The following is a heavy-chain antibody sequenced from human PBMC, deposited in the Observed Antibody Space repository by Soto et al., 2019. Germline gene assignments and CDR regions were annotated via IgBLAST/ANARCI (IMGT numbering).Heavy chain of an antibody. CDR3: ARVPDY. CDR1: RDCITRGGHS. CDR2: IYHSGST. V-gene: IGHV4-30-2*01. J-gene: IGHJ4*02. Sequence: PSQTRSLTCAVARDCITRGGHSWSWIRQPPGKGLEWIGYIYHSGSTYYNPSLKSRVTISVDRSKNQFSLKLSSVTAADTAVYYCARVPDYWGQGTLVTVSS.